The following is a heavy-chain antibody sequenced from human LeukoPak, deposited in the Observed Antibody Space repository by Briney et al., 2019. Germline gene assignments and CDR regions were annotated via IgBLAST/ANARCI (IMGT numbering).Heavy chain of an antibody. CDR3: ARADCSSTSCWRGYYYGMDV. CDR1: GGSFSGYY. CDR2: VNHSGST. V-gene: IGHV4-34*01. Sequence: SETLSLTCAVYGGSFSGYYWSWIRQPPGKGLEWIGEVNHSGSTNYNPSLKSRVTISVDTSKNQFSLKLSSVTAADTAVYYCARADCSSTSCWRGYYYGMDVWGQGTTVTVSS. D-gene: IGHD2-2*01. J-gene: IGHJ6*02.